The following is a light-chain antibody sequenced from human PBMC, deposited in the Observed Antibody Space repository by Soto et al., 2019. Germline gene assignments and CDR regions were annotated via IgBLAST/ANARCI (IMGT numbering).Light chain of an antibody. CDR3: GSYTSTNTLV. Sequence: QSALTQPASVSGSPGQSITISCTGTSSDVGGYNYVSWYQQYPGKVPKLMIYDVIHRPSGVSNRFSGSKSGNTASLTISGLQAEDEADYYCGSYTSTNTLVFGGGTKLTVL. V-gene: IGLV2-14*03. CDR1: SSDVGGYNY. CDR2: DVI. J-gene: IGLJ2*01.